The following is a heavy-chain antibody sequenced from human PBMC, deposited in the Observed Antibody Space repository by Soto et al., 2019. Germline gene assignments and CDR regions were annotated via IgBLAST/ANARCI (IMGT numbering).Heavy chain of an antibody. CDR2: IKQDGSEK. CDR1: GFTFSSYW. V-gene: IGHV3-7*01. D-gene: IGHD3-16*02. J-gene: IGHJ3*02. CDR3: ARDYDMITFGGVIVTGAFDI. Sequence: EVQLVESGGGLVQPGGSLRLSCAASGFTFSSYWMSWVRQAPGKGLEWVANIKQDGSEKYYVDSVKGRFTISRDNAKNSLYLQMNSLRGEDTAVYYCARDYDMITFGGVIVTGAFDIWGQGTMVTVSS.